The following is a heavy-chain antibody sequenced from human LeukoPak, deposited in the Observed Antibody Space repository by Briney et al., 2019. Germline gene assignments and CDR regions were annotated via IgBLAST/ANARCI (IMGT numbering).Heavy chain of an antibody. Sequence: GGSLRLSCAASGFTCTNAWMTWVRQAPGKGPEWVGLIKSKAEGGTADFGAPVKGRFAISRDDSKNTLYLQMNSLKIEDTAVYYCATDLGSMYGLSYWGQGTLVTVSS. J-gene: IGHJ4*02. CDR3: ATDLGSMYGLSY. D-gene: IGHD2-8*01. CDR1: GFTCTNAW. V-gene: IGHV3-15*01. CDR2: IKSKAEGGTA.